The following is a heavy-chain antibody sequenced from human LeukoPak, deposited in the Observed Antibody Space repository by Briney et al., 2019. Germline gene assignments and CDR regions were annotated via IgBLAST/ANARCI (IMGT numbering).Heavy chain of an antibody. CDR1: GFTFSSYA. D-gene: IGHD3-22*01. CDR2: ISGSGGST. Sequence: GGSLRLSCAASGFTFSSYAMSWVRQAPGKGLEWVSAISGSGGSTYYADSVKGRFTISRDNSKNTLYLQMNSLRAEDTAVYYCAKDQSSYYYDSNGAFDIWGQGTMVTVSS. V-gene: IGHV3-23*01. J-gene: IGHJ3*02. CDR3: AKDQSSYYYDSNGAFDI.